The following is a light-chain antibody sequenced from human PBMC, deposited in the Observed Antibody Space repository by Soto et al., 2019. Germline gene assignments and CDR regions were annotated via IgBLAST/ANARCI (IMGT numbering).Light chain of an antibody. CDR1: QTISSNF. CDR3: QQCGSSPWT. CDR2: TVS. J-gene: IGKJ1*01. Sequence: EIVLTQSPGTLSLSPGDTATLSCRASQTISSNFLAWYQQKTGQAPRPLIYTVSTRATGIPDRFSGSGSGTNFTLTISRLEPDDFAVYHCQQCGSSPWTFGQGTKVEIK. V-gene: IGKV3-20*01.